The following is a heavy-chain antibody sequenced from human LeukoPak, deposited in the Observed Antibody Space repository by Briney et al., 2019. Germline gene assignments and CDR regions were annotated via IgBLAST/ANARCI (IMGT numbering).Heavy chain of an antibody. J-gene: IGHJ4*02. CDR3: AKREGYNPYFDY. D-gene: IGHD5-24*01. CDR2: ISGGGGST. Sequence: PGGSLRLSCAASGFTFSSYGMGWVRQAQGKGLEWVSAISGGGGSTYYADSVQGQLNISRDNSKNTLYLQMNNLRAEDTAVYYCAKREGYNPYFDYWGRGTMATVSS. V-gene: IGHV3-23*01. CDR1: GFTFSSYG.